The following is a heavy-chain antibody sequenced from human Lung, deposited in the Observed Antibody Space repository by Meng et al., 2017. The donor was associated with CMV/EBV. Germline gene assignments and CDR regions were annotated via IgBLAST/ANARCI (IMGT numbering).Heavy chain of an antibody. CDR2: INWNGGST. Sequence: SCAMSGFTLSSYGMHWVRQAPGKGLEWVSGINWNGGSTGYADSVKGRFTISRDNAKNSLYLQMNSLRAEDTALYYCARDLLRYDFWSGYLNHYYYYYGMDVXGQGTTVTVSS. V-gene: IGHV3-20*04. D-gene: IGHD3-3*01. CDR1: GFTLSSYG. J-gene: IGHJ6*02. CDR3: ARDLLRYDFWSGYLNHYYYYYGMDV.